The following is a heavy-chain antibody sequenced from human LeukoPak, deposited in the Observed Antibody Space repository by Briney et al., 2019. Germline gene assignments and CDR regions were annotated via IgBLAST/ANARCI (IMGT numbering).Heavy chain of an antibody. Sequence: PSETLSLTCTVSGGSISSYYWSWIRQPPGKGLEWIGYIYYSGSTNYNPSLKSRVTISVDTSKNQFSLKLSSVTAADTAVYYCARVRYYYGSGSAYIDYWGQGTLVTVSS. D-gene: IGHD3-10*01. CDR1: GGSISSYY. J-gene: IGHJ4*02. CDR2: IYYSGST. V-gene: IGHV4-59*01. CDR3: ARVRYYYGSGSAYIDY.